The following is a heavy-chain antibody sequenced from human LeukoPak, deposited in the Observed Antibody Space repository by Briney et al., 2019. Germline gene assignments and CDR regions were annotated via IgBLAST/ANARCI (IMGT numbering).Heavy chain of an antibody. J-gene: IGHJ6*02. D-gene: IGHD6-19*01. CDR2: ISYDGSNK. CDR3: AKDRSGWYRDYYYGMDV. Sequence: SGRSLRLSCAASGFTFSSYGMHWVRQAPGKGLEWVAVISYDGSNKYYEDSVKGRFTISRDSSKNTLYLHMNSLRAEDTAVYYCAKDRSGWYRDYYYGMDVWGQGTTVTVSS. V-gene: IGHV3-30*18. CDR1: GFTFSSYG.